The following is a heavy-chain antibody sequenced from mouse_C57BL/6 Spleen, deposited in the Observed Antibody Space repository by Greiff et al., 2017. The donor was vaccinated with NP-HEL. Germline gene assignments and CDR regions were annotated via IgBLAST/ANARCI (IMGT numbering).Heavy chain of an antibody. CDR2: FYPGVGDP. V-gene: IGHV1-80*01. D-gene: IGHD1-1*01. CDR3: ARRDGSRYLGV. CDR1: GYAFSSYW. J-gene: IGHJ1*03. Sequence: VKLVESGAELVKPGASVKISCKASGYAFSSYWMHWVKQRPGKGLEWIGQFYPGVGDPNFNGKFKGKATLTADKPSSTAYMQLSSLTSEDSAVYFYARRDGSRYLGVWGTGTTVTAAS.